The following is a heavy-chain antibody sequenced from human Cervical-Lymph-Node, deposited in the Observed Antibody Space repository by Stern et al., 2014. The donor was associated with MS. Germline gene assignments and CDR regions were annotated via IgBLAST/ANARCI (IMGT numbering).Heavy chain of an antibody. J-gene: IGHJ4*02. V-gene: IGHV3-21*01. CDR3: ARDPITMVRGVIY. D-gene: IGHD3-10*01. CDR2: ISSSSSYI. CDR1: GFTFSSYS. Sequence: EVHLVESGGGLVKPGGSLRLSCAASGFTFSSYSMIWVRQAPGKGLEWVSSISSSSSYIYYADSVKGRFTISRDNAKNSLYLQMNSLRAEDTAVYYCARDPITMVRGVIYWGQGTLVTVSS.